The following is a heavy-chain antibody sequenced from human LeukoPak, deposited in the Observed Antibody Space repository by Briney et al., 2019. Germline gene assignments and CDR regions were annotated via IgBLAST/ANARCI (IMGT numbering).Heavy chain of an antibody. CDR2: INHSGST. D-gene: IGHD3-10*01. V-gene: IGHV4-34*01. Sequence: SETLSLTCAVYGGSFSGYYWSWIRQPPGKGLEWIGEINHSGSTNYNPSLKSRVTISVDTSKNQFSLKLSSVTAADTAVYYCARGYGPRDYWGRGTLVTVSS. CDR1: GGSFSGYY. CDR3: ARGYGPRDY. J-gene: IGHJ4*02.